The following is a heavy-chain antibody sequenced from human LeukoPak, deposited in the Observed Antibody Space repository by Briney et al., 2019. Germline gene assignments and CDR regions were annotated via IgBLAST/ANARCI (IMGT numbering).Heavy chain of an antibody. D-gene: IGHD3-16*01. CDR3: ARIIMITFGGAAGAFDI. J-gene: IGHJ3*02. CDR1: GGSISSYY. V-gene: IGHV4-59*01. CDR2: IYYSGST. Sequence: SETLSLTCTVSGGSISSYYWSWIRQPPGKGLEWIGYIYYSGSTNYNPSLKSRVTISVDTSKSQFSLKLSSVTAADTAVYYCARIIMITFGGAAGAFDIWGQGTMVTVSS.